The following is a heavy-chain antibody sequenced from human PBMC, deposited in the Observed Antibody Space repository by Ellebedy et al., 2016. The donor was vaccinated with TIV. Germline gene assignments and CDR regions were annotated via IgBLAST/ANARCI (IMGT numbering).Heavy chain of an antibody. CDR3: AKEISAKSSNGWPLDY. Sequence: PGGSLRLSCAASGFMFSRFWMNWVRQAPGKGLEWMAKIKEDGSEKYYVDSVKGRFTVSRDNSRNTLYLQMDSLRVEDTSVYYCAKEISAKSSNGWPLDYWGQGTLVTVSS. J-gene: IGHJ4*02. D-gene: IGHD5-18*01. V-gene: IGHV3-7*01. CDR2: IKEDGSEK. CDR1: GFMFSRFW.